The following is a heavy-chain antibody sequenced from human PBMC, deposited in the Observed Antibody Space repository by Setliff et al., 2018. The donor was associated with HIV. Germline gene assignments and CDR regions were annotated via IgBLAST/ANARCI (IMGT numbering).Heavy chain of an antibody. CDR1: GGSIISGGYY. CDR2: IYYSGNA. V-gene: IGHV4-39*01. Sequence: PSETLSLTCTVSGGSIISGGYYWSWIRQHPGKGLEWIGYIYYSGNAYYNPSLKSRVTISVDTSENQFSLKLSSVTAADTAVYYCATRNTLRYFEWLNYYYYYMDVWGKGTTVTVSS. J-gene: IGHJ6*03. D-gene: IGHD3-9*01. CDR3: ATRNTLRYFEWLNYYYYYMDV.